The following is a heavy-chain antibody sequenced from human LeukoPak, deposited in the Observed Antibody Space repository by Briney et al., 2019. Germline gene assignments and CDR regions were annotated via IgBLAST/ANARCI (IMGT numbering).Heavy chain of an antibody. V-gene: IGHV4-61*01. D-gene: IGHD3-10*01. J-gene: IGHJ5*02. CDR2: IYYSGST. CDR1: GGSVSSGSYY. CDR3: ARGKPLWFGTNWFDP. Sequence: SETLSLTCTVSGGSVSSGSYYWSWIRQPPGKGLEWIGYIYYSGSTNYNPSLKSRVTISVDTSKNQFSLKLSSVTAADTAVYYCARGKPLWFGTNWFDPWGQGTLVTVSS.